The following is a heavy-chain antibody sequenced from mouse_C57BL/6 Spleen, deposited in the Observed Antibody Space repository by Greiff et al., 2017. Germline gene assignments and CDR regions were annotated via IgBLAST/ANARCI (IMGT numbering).Heavy chain of an antibody. CDR1: GYTFTSYW. CDR2: IYPGSGST. Sequence: QVQLKQPGAELVKPGASVTMSCKASGYTFTSYWLTWVKPRPGQGLEWIGDIYPGSGSTNYNEKFKSKATLTVDTSSSTAYMQLSSLTSEDSAVYYCARVGVLRAMDYWGQGTAVTVSS. J-gene: IGHJ4*01. V-gene: IGHV1-55*01. CDR3: ARVGVLRAMDY. D-gene: IGHD1-1*01.